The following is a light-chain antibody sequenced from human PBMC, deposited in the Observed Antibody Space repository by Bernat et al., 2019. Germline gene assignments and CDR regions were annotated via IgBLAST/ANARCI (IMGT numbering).Light chain of an antibody. J-gene: IGLJ3*02. V-gene: IGLV3-1*01. Sequence: SYELTQPPSMSVSPGLTASITCSGHKLGDKYVCCYQQKPGQSPVLVIYRDNKRPSGIPERFSASNSGNTATLTISGTQAMDEDDYYCQAWDSPSGVFGGGTKLTVL. CDR3: QAWDSPSGV. CDR1: KLGDKY. CDR2: RDN.